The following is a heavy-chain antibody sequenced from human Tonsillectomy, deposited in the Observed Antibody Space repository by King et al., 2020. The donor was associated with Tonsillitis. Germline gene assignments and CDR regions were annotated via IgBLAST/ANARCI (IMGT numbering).Heavy chain of an antibody. V-gene: IGHV1-69*01. CDR3: ARAGGRSTVTTSYFQH. D-gene: IGHD4-17*01. Sequence: VQLVESGAEVKKPGSSVKVSCTASGGTFSSYAISWVRQAPGQGLEWMGGVIPIFGTADYAQKFQGRLTITADESTSTAYMELSSLRSEDTAVYYCARAGGRSTVTTSYFQHWGQGTLVTVSS. CDR2: VIPIFGTA. CDR1: GGTFSSYA. J-gene: IGHJ1*01.